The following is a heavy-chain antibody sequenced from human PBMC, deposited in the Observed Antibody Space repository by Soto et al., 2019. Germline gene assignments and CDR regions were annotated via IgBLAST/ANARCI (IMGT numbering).Heavy chain of an antibody. CDR1: GFTFSSYA. Sequence: PGGSLRLSCAASGFTFSSYAIHWVRQAPGKGLEWVAVIWSDGNNKYYADSVKGRFTISRDNSKKTLYLQMNSLRAEDTAVYYCARVFDTYYFDSWGQGNMVTVSS. J-gene: IGHJ4*02. CDR3: ARVFDTYYFDS. CDR2: IWSDGNNK. V-gene: IGHV3-33*08. D-gene: IGHD3-9*01.